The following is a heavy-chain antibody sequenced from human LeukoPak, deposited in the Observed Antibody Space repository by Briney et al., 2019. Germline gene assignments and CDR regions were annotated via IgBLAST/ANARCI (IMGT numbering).Heavy chain of an antibody. D-gene: IGHD4-17*01. CDR1: GFTFSSYE. CDR3: ARVSEQTTVTTFDY. CDR2: ISSSGSTI. Sequence: GVSLRLSCAASGFTFSSYEMNWVRQAPGKGLERVSYISSSGSTIYYADSVKGRFTISRDNAKNSLYLQMNSLRAEDTAVYYCARVSEQTTVTTFDYWGREPWSPSPQ. V-gene: IGHV3-48*03. J-gene: IGHJ4*02.